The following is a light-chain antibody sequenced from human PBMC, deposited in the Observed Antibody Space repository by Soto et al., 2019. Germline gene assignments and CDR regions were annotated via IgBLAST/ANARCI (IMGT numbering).Light chain of an antibody. CDR1: SSDARGHNY. CDR3: TSKRSSSASGV. J-gene: IGLJ2*01. CDR2: EVS. Sequence: QSVLTQPASVSGSPRQSITISCTGTSSDARGHNYVAWYPEHPGKAPKLMIYEVSNRTSGVSTRFSGSKSCNTAYLTISRLPDEDEADYYFTSKRSSSASGVFGGGTKFTV. V-gene: IGLV2-14*01.